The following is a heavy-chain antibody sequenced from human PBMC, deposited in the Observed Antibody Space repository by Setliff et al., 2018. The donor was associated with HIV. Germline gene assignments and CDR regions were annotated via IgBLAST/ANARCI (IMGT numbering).Heavy chain of an antibody. CDR2: IYYSGST. J-gene: IGHJ6*02. CDR1: GGSITSGTYY. V-gene: IGHV4-31*03. Sequence: SETLSLTCTVSGGSITSGTYYWNWIRQHPGKGLEWIGYIYYSGSTYYNPSLKSRITISVDTSKNQFSLTLNSVTAADTAVYYCARDEGVVAATETYDYNGLDVWGQGTTVTVSS. CDR3: ARDEGVVAATETYDYNGLDV. D-gene: IGHD2-15*01.